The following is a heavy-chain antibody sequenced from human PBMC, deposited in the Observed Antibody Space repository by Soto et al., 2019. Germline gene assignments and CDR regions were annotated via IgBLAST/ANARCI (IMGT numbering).Heavy chain of an antibody. V-gene: IGHV3-11*06. CDR3: ARGSPGTTDDYYYYGVDV. J-gene: IGHJ6*02. CDR1: GFTFSDYY. D-gene: IGHD1-7*01. CDR2: ISSSSSYT. Sequence: RGSLRLSCAASGFTFSDYYMSGIRQARGQGLEWVSYISSSSSYTNYAESVKGRFTISRDNAKNSLYLQMNSLRAGDTAVYYCARGSPGTTDDYYYYGVDVWGQGTTVTVSS.